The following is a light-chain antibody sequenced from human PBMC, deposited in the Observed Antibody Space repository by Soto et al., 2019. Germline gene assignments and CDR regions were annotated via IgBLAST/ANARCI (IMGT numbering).Light chain of an antibody. Sequence: QSVLTQPASVSGSPGQSITISCTGSSSDIGAYTSVSWYQQHPGKAPKLMIYEVSNRPSGVSRRFSGSKSGNTASLTISGLQAEDEAHYYCSSYTSDNRDYVFGTGTSSPS. V-gene: IGLV2-14*01. J-gene: IGLJ1*01. CDR3: SSYTSDNRDYV. CDR1: SSDIGAYTS. CDR2: EVS.